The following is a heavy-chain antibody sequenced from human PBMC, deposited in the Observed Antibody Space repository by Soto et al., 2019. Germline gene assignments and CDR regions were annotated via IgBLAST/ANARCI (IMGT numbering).Heavy chain of an antibody. CDR2: ISYDGSNK. V-gene: IGHV3-30-3*01. D-gene: IGHD1-26*01. Sequence: QVQLVESGGGVVQPGRSLRLSCAASGFTFSRYAMHWVRQAPGKGLEWVAVISYDGSNKYYADSVKGRFTISRDNSKNTLYMQMNSLRAEDTAVYYCARGSGSPQHARAFDIWGQGTMVTVSS. CDR3: ARGSGSPQHARAFDI. CDR1: GFTFSRYA. J-gene: IGHJ3*02.